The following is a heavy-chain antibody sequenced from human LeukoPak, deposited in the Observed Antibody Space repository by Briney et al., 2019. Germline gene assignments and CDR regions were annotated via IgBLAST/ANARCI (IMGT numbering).Heavy chain of an antibody. CDR3: ARDPNCSSTSCYLGRYGWFDP. Sequence: ASVKVSCKASGYTFTGYYMHWVRQAPGQGLEWMGWINPNSGGTNYAQKFQGRVTITRDTSISTAYMELSRLRSDDTAVYYCARDPNCSSTSCYLGRYGWFDPWGQGTLVTVSS. V-gene: IGHV1-2*02. CDR1: GYTFTGYY. CDR2: INPNSGGT. J-gene: IGHJ5*02. D-gene: IGHD2-2*01.